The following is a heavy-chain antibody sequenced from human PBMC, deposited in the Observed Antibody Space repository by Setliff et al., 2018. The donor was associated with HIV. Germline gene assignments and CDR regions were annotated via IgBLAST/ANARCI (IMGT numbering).Heavy chain of an antibody. CDR2: IYYRGSA. D-gene: IGHD3-10*01. CDR3: ARARGPPLPVLDF. J-gene: IGHJ4*02. V-gene: IGHV4-39*07. CDR1: GGSITTTNYY. Sequence: PSETLSLTCTASGGSITTTNYYWGWVRQSPGKGLEWIGVIYYRGSAYYNLSLQSRVTLSVDTSKNSFSLHLTSVTAADTAVYFCARARGPPLPVLDFWGQGTLVTVSS.